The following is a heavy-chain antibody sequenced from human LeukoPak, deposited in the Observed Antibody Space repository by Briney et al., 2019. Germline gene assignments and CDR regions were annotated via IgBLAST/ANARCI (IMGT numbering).Heavy chain of an antibody. V-gene: IGHV5-51*01. J-gene: IGHJ4*02. Sequence: GESLKISCKASGYSFTSHWIGWVRQMPGKGLEWMGIIYPGDSDTRYSPSFQGQVTISADKSISTAFLQWSSLKASDTAMYYCARPSDILPRAFDYWGQGTLVTVSS. CDR1: GYSFTSHW. CDR3: ARPSDILPRAFDY. D-gene: IGHD3-9*01. CDR2: IYPGDSDT.